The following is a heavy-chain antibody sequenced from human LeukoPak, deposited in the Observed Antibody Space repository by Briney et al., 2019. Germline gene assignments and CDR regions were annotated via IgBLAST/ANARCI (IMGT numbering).Heavy chain of an antibody. V-gene: IGHV4-34*01. CDR2: INHSGST. CDR1: GGSFSGYY. Sequence: SETLSLTCAVYGGSFSGYYWSWIRQPPGKGLEWIGEINHSGSTNYNPSLKSRVTISVDTSKNQFSLKLSSVTAADTAVYYCARLDYYDSSGHGYWGQGTLVTVSS. D-gene: IGHD3-22*01. CDR3: ARLDYYDSSGHGY. J-gene: IGHJ4*02.